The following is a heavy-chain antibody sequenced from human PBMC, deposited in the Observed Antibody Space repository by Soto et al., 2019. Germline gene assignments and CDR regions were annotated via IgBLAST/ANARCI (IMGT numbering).Heavy chain of an antibody. CDR1: GFTFSMYW. V-gene: IGHV3-7*03. CDR2: IKQDGGEK. Sequence: EVQLVESGGGSVQPGESLRLSCVASGFTFSMYWMSWVRQGPGTGLEWVARIKQDGGEKYYVFSVKGRCTVSRDNAKNSLYLQLHSLSADDAAIYYCVRDQLILPADDFYYGVDVWGQGTTVTVSS. J-gene: IGHJ6*02. CDR3: VRDQLILPADDFYYGVDV.